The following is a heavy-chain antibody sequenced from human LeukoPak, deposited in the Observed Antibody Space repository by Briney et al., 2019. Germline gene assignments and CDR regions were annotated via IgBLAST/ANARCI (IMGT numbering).Heavy chain of an antibody. CDR3: ARGRYSSSLFRSHYHYYYMDV. D-gene: IGHD6-6*01. V-gene: IGHV4-4*07. CDR2: IHSGTT. Sequence: SETLSLTCSVSGGSISSYFLSWIRQPAGKGLEWTGRIHSGTTNYNPSLKSRVTISVDTSKNQFSLKLSSVTAADTAVYYCARGRYSSSLFRSHYHYYYMDVWGKGTTVTVSS. CDR1: GGSISSYF. J-gene: IGHJ6*03.